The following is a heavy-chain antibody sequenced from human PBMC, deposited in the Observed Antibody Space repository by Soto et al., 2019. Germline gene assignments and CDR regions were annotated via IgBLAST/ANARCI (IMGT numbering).Heavy chain of an antibody. V-gene: IGHV4-30-4*01. Sequence: SETLSLTCTVSGGSISSSDYYWSWIRQPPGKGLEWIGYIYYSGGTYYNPSLKSRVTISVDTSNNQFSLKLSSVTAADTAVYYCARYYYGSGSYKWFDPWGKGTLVTVSS. CDR1: GGSISSSDYY. CDR2: IYYSGGT. J-gene: IGHJ5*02. D-gene: IGHD3-10*01. CDR3: ARYYYGSGSYKWFDP.